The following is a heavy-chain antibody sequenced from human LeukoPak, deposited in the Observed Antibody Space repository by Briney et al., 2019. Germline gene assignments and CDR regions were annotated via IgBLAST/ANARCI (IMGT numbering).Heavy chain of an antibody. CDR2: ISPYNGNT. J-gene: IGHJ4*02. CDR3: ARDPTYDFWSGYEFDY. Sequence: ASVKVSCKASGYTFTSYGISWVRQAPGQGLEWMGWISPYNGNTNYAQKLQGRVTMTTDTSTSTAYMELRSLRSDDTAVYYCARDPTYDFWSGYEFDYWGQGTLVTVSS. D-gene: IGHD3-3*01. V-gene: IGHV1-18*01. CDR1: GYTFTSYG.